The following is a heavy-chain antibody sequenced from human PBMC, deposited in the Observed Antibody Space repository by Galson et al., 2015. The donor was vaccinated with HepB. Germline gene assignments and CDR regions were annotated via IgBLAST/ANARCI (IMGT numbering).Heavy chain of an antibody. CDR3: ASRLYYFDY. J-gene: IGHJ4*02. CDR2: ISYDGSNK. V-gene: IGHV3-30*04. Sequence: SLRLSCAASGFTFSSYAMHWVRQAPGKGLEWVAVISYDGSNKYYADSVKGRFTISRDNSKNTLYLQMNSLRAEDTAVYYCASRLYYFDYWGQGTLVTVSS. CDR1: GFTFSSYA.